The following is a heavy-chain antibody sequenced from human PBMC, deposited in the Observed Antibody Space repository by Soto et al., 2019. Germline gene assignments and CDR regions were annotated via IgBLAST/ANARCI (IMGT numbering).Heavy chain of an antibody. J-gene: IGHJ5*02. V-gene: IGHV1-2*02. Sequence: QVQLVQSGAEVKKPGASVKVSCKASGYTFTDYYMHWVRQAPGQGLEWMGWINPNSGGTNYAQKFQGRVTKTRDSSISTAYMELSRLKSDDTAVYYCARDPSIAAVAWGQGTLVTVSS. D-gene: IGHD6-13*01. CDR3: ARDPSIAAVA. CDR2: INPNSGGT. CDR1: GYTFTDYY.